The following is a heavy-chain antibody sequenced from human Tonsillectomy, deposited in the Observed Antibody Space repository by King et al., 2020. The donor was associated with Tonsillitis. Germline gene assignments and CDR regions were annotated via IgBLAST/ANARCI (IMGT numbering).Heavy chain of an antibody. V-gene: IGHV4-39*07. Sequence: LQLQESGPGLVQPSETLSLTCTVSGGSISSSSYYWGWIRQPPGKGLEWIGSIYYSGSTYYNPSLKSRVTISVDTSKNQFSLKLSSVTAADTAVYYCARQKYSSSWDDAFDIWGQGTMVTVSS. D-gene: IGHD6-13*01. CDR1: GGSISSSSYY. J-gene: IGHJ3*02. CDR2: IYYSGST. CDR3: ARQKYSSSWDDAFDI.